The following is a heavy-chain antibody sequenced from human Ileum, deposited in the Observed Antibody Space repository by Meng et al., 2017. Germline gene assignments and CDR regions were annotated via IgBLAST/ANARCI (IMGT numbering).Heavy chain of an antibody. CDR2: INSKTGGGTI. CDR1: GITFDNAW. V-gene: IGHV3-15*01. Sequence: GGSLRLSCTASGITFDNAWMSWVRQAPGKGLEWVGRINSKTGGGTIEYAAPVKGRFTISRDDSKDTVYLQMNSLKSEGAAVYYCATGPEFWSTYDYWGQGTLVTVSS. J-gene: IGHJ4*02. D-gene: IGHD3-3*01. CDR3: ATGPEFWSTYDY.